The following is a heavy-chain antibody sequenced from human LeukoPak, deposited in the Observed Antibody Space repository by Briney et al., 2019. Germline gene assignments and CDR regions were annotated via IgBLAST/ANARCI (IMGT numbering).Heavy chain of an antibody. CDR3: ARGYGSGSYST. CDR2: IYYSGST. D-gene: IGHD3-10*01. Sequence: TSETLSLTCTVSGGSISSHYWSWIRQPPGKGLECIGYIYYSGSTNFNPSLKSRVTISIDTATHQSSLRVNSVTAAATAVYFCARGYGSGSYSTWGHGALVSVSS. CDR1: GGSISSHY. J-gene: IGHJ5*01. V-gene: IGHV4-59*11.